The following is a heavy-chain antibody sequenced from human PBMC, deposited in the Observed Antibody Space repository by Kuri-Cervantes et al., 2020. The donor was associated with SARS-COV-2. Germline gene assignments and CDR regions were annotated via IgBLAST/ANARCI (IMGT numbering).Heavy chain of an antibody. D-gene: IGHD1-26*01. V-gene: IGHV3-21*01. CDR3: ASGSGSYYGGDY. J-gene: IGHJ4*02. Sequence: GGSLRLSCSASGLTFRSYSMNWVCQSPGKGLEWVASITSDSRYIYYAGSVKGRFTISRDNAKSSLYLQMNSLRAEDTAVYYCASGSGSYYGGDYWGQGTLVTVSS. CDR2: ITSDSRYI. CDR1: GLTFRSYS.